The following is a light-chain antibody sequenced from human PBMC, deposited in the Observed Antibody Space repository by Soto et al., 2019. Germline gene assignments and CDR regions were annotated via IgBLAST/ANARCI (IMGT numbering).Light chain of an antibody. CDR3: QQYSSTPPLT. V-gene: IGKV3-20*01. CDR2: GAS. Sequence: EFVLTQSPGKLSLSPGERATLSCRASQSISSSFLAWYQQKPGQAPRLLIYGASSRGTGIPDRFSGSGSGSDFTLTIIRLEPEDFAVYYCQQYSSTPPLTFGGATKVEIK. CDR1: QSISSSF. J-gene: IGKJ4*01.